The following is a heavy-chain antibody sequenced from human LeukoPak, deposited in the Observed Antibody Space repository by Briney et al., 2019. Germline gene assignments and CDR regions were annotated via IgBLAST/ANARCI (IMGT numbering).Heavy chain of an antibody. Sequence: ASVKVSCKASGYTFRDFGISWVRQAPGQGLEWMGWITTYNGNTNYIQKLQGRVTMTTDTSTSTAYMELRSLRSDDTAVYYCARDIAAAGPSFSIDYWGQGTLVTVSS. CDR1: GYTFRDFG. V-gene: IGHV1-18*01. D-gene: IGHD6-13*01. J-gene: IGHJ4*02. CDR2: ITTYNGNT. CDR3: ARDIAAAGPSFSIDY.